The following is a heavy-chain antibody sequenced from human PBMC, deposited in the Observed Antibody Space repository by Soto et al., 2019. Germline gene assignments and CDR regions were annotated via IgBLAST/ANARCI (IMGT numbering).Heavy chain of an antibody. J-gene: IGHJ4*02. CDR1: GFTFSSYA. CDR3: AMRSSGWYFDY. D-gene: IGHD6-19*01. CDR2: ISGSGGST. Sequence: EVQLLESGGGLVQPGGSLRLSCAASGFTFSSYAMSWVRQAPGKGLEWVSAISGSGGSTYYADSVKGPFTIYRDNSKNKLYLQMNSLLAEDTAVYYCAMRSSGWYFDYWGQGALVTVSS. V-gene: IGHV3-23*01.